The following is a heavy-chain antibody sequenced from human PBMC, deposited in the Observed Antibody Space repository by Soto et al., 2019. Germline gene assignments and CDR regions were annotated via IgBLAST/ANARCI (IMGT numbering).Heavy chain of an antibody. CDR3: ARGVTIFGVVIIAPPHCFDP. V-gene: IGHV3-74*01. D-gene: IGHD3-3*01. Sequence: GGSLRLSCAASGLTFSSYWMHWVRQAPGKGLVWVSRINSDGSSTSYADSVKGRFTIPRDNAKNTLYLQMNSLRAEDTAVYYCARGVTIFGVVIIAPPHCFDPGGKGTLVTVPS. J-gene: IGHJ5*02. CDR2: INSDGSST. CDR1: GLTFSSYW.